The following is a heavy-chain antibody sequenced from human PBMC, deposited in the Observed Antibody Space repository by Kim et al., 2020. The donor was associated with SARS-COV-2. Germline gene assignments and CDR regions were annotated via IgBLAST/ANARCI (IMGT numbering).Heavy chain of an antibody. V-gene: IGHV4-4*07. CDR3: ARHGPNRSLDY. CDR2: MDVSGST. Sequence: SETLSLTCTVSRGFISTYYWNWIRQPAGKGLEWIGRMDVSGSTTYNPSLKSRVTMSIDTSKNEFSLKLTSVTAADTAVYYCARHGPNRSLDYWGQGTLVTVSS. J-gene: IGHJ4*02. CDR1: RGFISTYY.